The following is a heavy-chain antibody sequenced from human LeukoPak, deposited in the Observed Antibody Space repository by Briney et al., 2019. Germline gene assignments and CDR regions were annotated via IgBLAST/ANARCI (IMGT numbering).Heavy chain of an antibody. D-gene: IGHD2-2*01. V-gene: IGHV1-2*02. J-gene: IGHJ5*02. CDR1: GYTFTGDY. CDR3: AREFPHRYIVVVPAAMQGWFDP. CDR2: INPNSGGT. Sequence: ASVKVSCKASGYTFTGDYMHWVRQAPGQGLEWMGWINPNSGGTNYAQKFQGRVTMTRDTSISTAYMGLSRLRSDDTAVYYCAREFPHRYIVVVPAAMQGWFDPWGQGTLVTVSS.